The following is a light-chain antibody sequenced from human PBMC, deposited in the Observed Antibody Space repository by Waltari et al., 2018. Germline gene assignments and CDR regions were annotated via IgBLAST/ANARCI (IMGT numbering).Light chain of an antibody. J-gene: IGKJ4*01. CDR1: QSVRIY. CDR3: QQRSNWVS. CDR2: DAT. V-gene: IGKV3-11*01. Sequence: EIVLTQSPATLSLSPGERATLSCRASQSVRIYLAWYQQKPGQAPRRLIYDATNRATGIPARFTGSGSGTDFTLTIDSLEPEDFAVYYCQQRSNWVSFGGGTKVEIK.